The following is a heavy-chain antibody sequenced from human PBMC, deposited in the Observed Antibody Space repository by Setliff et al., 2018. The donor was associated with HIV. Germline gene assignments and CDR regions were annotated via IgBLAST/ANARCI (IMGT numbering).Heavy chain of an antibody. CDR1: GYTFTSYG. D-gene: IGHD3-22*01. Sequence: WASVKVSCKASGYTFTSYGISWVRQAPGQGLEWMGWISAYNGNTNYAQKLQGRVTMTTDTSTSTAYMELWSLRSDDTAVYYCARDDPLYYDSSGYYYVVAFDIWGQGTMVTVS. CDR3: ARDDPLYYDSSGYYYVVAFDI. CDR2: ISAYNGNT. J-gene: IGHJ3*02. V-gene: IGHV1-18*01.